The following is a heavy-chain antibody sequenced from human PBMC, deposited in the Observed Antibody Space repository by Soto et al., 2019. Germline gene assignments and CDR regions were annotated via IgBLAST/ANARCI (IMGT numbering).Heavy chain of an antibody. D-gene: IGHD2-2*01. CDR1: GFTFSSYW. Sequence: PGGSLRLSCAASGFTFSSYWMHWVRQAPGKGLVWVSRINSDGSSTSYADSVKGRFTISRDNAKNTLYLQMNSLRAEDTAVYYCARGRSPYCSSTSCSYYYYYMDVWGKGTTVTVSS. J-gene: IGHJ6*03. CDR2: INSDGSST. CDR3: ARGRSPYCSSTSCSYYYYYMDV. V-gene: IGHV3-74*01.